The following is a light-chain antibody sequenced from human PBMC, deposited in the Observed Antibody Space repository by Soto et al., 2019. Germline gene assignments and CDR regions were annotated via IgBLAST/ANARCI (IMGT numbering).Light chain of an antibody. J-gene: IGKJ1*01. CDR1: QSSSSK. CDR3: QHSYKRPPT. CDR2: AST. V-gene: IGKV1-39*01. Sequence: RASQSSSSKLNWYQQKAGEVRKLLIYASTSLQSGVPSRFSGSGSGTDFTLTISILQPEDFATYCCQHSYKRPPTFGQGTKVDI.